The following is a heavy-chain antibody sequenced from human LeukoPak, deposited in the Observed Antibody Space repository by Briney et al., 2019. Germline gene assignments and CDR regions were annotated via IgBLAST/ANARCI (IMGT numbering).Heavy chain of an antibody. CDR3: ARDIAAAGPYYFDY. Sequence: GGTLRLSCAASGFTFSSYWMSWVRQAPGKGLEWVANIKQDGSEKYYVDSVKGRLTISRDNAKNSLYLQMNSLRAEDTAVYYCARDIAAAGPYYFDYWGQGTLVTVSS. CDR1: GFTFSSYW. V-gene: IGHV3-7*01. J-gene: IGHJ4*02. CDR2: IKQDGSEK. D-gene: IGHD6-13*01.